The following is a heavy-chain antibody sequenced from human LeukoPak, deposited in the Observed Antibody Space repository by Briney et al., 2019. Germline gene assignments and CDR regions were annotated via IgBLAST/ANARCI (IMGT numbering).Heavy chain of an antibody. CDR2: ISYDGSNE. D-gene: IGHD6-19*01. CDR1: GFTFDNYA. CDR3: ARTSRQWLTRHGFDI. V-gene: IGHV3-30*04. Sequence: GRSLRLSCATPGFTFDNYAIHWVRQAPGKGVEWVAVISYDGSNEYYAESVKGRFTISRDSSKNTLYLQMNSLKTEDTAVYYCARTSRQWLTRHGFDIWGQGTMVTVSS. J-gene: IGHJ3*02.